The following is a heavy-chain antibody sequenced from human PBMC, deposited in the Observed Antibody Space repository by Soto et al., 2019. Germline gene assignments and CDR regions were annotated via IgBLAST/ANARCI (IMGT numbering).Heavy chain of an antibody. D-gene: IGHD1-1*01. Sequence: SETLSLTCTVSGASISGFYWSWIRKSAGKGLEWIGRIYATGTTDYNPSLKSRVMMSVDTSKKQFSLKLRSVTAADTAVYYCVRDGTKTLRDWFDPWGRGISVTVSS. J-gene: IGHJ5*02. CDR2: IYATGTT. CDR1: GASISGFY. CDR3: VRDGTKTLRDWFDP. V-gene: IGHV4-4*07.